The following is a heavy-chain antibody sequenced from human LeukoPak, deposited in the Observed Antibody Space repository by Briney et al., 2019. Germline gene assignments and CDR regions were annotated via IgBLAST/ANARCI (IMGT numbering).Heavy chain of an antibody. V-gene: IGHV4-59*01. CDR1: GGSISNYY. Sequence: PSETLSLTCTVSGGSISNYYWSWIRQPPGKGLEWIGYIYNSGSTNYNPSLKSRVTISVDTSKNQFSLKLSSVTAADTAVYYCARGRRSATTATYYLDFWGQGTLVTVSS. D-gene: IGHD2-21*02. CDR2: IYNSGST. CDR3: ARGRRSATTATYYLDF. J-gene: IGHJ4*02.